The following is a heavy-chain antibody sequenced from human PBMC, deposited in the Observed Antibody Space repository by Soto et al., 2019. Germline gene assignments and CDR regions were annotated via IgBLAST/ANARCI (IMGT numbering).Heavy chain of an antibody. CDR1: GGSISGYF. Sequence: SETLSLTCSVSGGSISGYFWSWIRQPPGKGLEWIAYIYYSEYTDYNPSLKSRVTISVDTSKGQLSLQLKSVTAADTAVYYCARHRDYDILTHYRKYYFDFWGQGTLVTVSS. J-gene: IGHJ4*02. CDR3: ARHRDYDILTHYRKYYFDF. V-gene: IGHV4-59*08. CDR2: IYYSEYT. D-gene: IGHD3-9*01.